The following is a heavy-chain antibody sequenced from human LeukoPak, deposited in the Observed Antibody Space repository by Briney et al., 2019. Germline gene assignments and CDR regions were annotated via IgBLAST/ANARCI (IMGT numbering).Heavy chain of an antibody. V-gene: IGHV3-53*05. CDR2: INSGGST. CDR3: ARDLYYYGSGSDNFLYY. D-gene: IGHD3-10*01. J-gene: IGHJ4*02. Sequence: GGSLRLSCAAAGFTVSSNYMNWVSQAPGQGLEWVSVINSGGSTHYADSVKGRFTISRDNSKNTLYLQMHSLRAEDTAVYYCARDLYYYGSGSDNFLYYWGQGTLVTVSS. CDR1: GFTVSSNY.